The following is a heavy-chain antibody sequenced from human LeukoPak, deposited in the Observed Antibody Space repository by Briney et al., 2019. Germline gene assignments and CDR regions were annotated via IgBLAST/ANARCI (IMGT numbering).Heavy chain of an antibody. Sequence: GGSLRLSCAASGFTFSSYWMHWVRQAPGKGLVWVSRISTDGSSTDSADSVKGRLTISRDNAKNTLYLQMNSLRAEDTAVYYCVREYSSSSGRAFDMWGQGTMVTVSP. CDR3: VREYSSSSGRAFDM. J-gene: IGHJ3*02. CDR2: ISTDGSST. D-gene: IGHD6-6*01. V-gene: IGHV3-74*01. CDR1: GFTFSSYW.